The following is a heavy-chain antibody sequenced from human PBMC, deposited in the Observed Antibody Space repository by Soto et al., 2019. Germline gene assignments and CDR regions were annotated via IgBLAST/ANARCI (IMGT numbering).Heavy chain of an antibody. J-gene: IGHJ4*02. CDR1: GFSLSTRGVG. V-gene: IGHV2-5*02. Sequence: QITLNESGPTLVKPTQTLTLTCTFSGFSLSTRGVGVGWIRQPPGKALEWLALLYWDDDERYSPSLMSRLTTTKDTSKNHVFLTMTNVDPVDTATYYCAHRPSGFTYWVDYWGQGTRVTVSS. D-gene: IGHD2-8*02. CDR3: AHRPSGFTYWVDY. CDR2: LYWDDDE.